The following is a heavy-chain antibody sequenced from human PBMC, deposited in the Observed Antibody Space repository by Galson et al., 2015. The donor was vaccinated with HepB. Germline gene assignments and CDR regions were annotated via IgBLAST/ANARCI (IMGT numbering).Heavy chain of an antibody. V-gene: IGHV1-69*13. CDR3: GREGLPVWSGCYRLGAGEGYFDC. CDR1: GGPFSIYA. CDR2: IIPMSGAP. D-gene: IGHD3-3*01. Sequence: SVKVSCKASGGPFSIYAISWVRQAPGQGLKWNGGIIPMSGAPQYAQKFQGSVTITADESKSTAYMELSNLRSEVTVVYFCGREGLPVWSGCYRLGAGEGYFDCWGPGTLVTVSS. J-gene: IGHJ4*02.